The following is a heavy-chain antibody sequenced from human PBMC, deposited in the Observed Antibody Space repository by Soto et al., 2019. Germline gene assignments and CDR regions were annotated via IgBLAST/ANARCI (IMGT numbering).Heavy chain of an antibody. CDR3: ARDAKAHCSSTSCYAGY. CDR1: GFTFSSYG. D-gene: IGHD2-2*01. CDR2: IWYDGSNK. V-gene: IGHV3-33*01. J-gene: IGHJ4*02. Sequence: QVQLVESGGGVVQPGLSLILSCSASGFTFSSYGMHWVRQAPGKGLEGVAVIWYDGSNKYYADSVKGRFTISRDNSKNTLYLQMNSLRAEDTAVYYCARDAKAHCSSTSCYAGYWGQGTLVTVSS.